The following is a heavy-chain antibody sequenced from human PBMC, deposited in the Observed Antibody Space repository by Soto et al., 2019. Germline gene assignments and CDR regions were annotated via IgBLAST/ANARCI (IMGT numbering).Heavy chain of an antibody. J-gene: IGHJ4*02. Sequence: ETLSLTCTVSGGSISSYYWSWIRQPPGKGLEWIGYIYYSGSTNYNPSLESRVAISVDTSKNQLSLKLSSVTAADTAVYYCASVDTAMVSPFSDWGQGTLVTVSS. D-gene: IGHD5-18*01. CDR1: GGSISSYY. CDR3: ASVDTAMVSPFSD. CDR2: IYYSGST. V-gene: IGHV4-59*01.